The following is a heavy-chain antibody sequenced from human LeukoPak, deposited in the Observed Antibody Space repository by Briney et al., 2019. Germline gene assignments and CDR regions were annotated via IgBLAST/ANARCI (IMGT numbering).Heavy chain of an antibody. V-gene: IGHV4-59*01. CDR3: AREVVRGYAFGI. Sequence: PSETLSLTCTVSGGSISSYYWSWIRQPPGKGLEWIGYIYYSGSTNYNPSLKSRVTISVDTSKNQFSLKLSSVTAADTAVYYCAREVVRGYAFGIWGQGTMVTVSS. CDR2: IYYSGST. J-gene: IGHJ3*02. CDR1: GGSISSYY. D-gene: IGHD3-10*01.